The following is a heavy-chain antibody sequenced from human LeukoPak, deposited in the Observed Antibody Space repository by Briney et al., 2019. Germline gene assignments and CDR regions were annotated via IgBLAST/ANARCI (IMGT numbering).Heavy chain of an antibody. CDR3: ARRGNYGDYFDY. J-gene: IGHJ4*02. D-gene: IGHD4-17*01. CDR1: GYTFTGYY. Sequence: GASVKVSCKASGYTFTGYYMHWVRQAPGQGLEWMGWINPNSGSTNYAQKFQSRVTMTRDTSISTAFMDLSRLRSDDTAVYYCARRGNYGDYFDYWGQGTLVTVSS. V-gene: IGHV1-2*02. CDR2: INPNSGST.